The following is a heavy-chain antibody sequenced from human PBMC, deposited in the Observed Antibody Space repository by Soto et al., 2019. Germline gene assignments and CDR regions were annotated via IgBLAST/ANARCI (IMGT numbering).Heavy chain of an antibody. Sequence: QVQLVQSGAEVKKPRSSVKVSCKASGGTFSSYAISWVRQAPGQGLEWMGGIIPIFGTANYAQKFQGRVTNAADESTKTAYMELSSLISEDTAEYYCVTHGVGGCHFDYWGQGTLVTVSS. V-gene: IGHV1-69*12. CDR2: IIPIFGTA. J-gene: IGHJ4*02. CDR1: GGTFSSYA. CDR3: VTHGVGGCHFDY. D-gene: IGHD2-21*01.